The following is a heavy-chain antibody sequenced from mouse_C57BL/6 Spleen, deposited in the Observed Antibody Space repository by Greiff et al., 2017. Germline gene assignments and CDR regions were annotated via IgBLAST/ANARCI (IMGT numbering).Heavy chain of an antibody. CDR1: GFTFSDYG. D-gene: IGHD1-1*01. V-gene: IGHV5-17*01. CDR2: ISSGSSTI. J-gene: IGHJ4*01. CDR3: ARPTTVVDAMDY. Sequence: EVNLVESGGGLVKPGGSLKLSCAASGFTFSDYGMHWVRQAPEKGLEWVAYISSGSSTIYYADTVKGRFTISRDNAKNTLFLQMTSLRSEDTAMYYCARPTTVVDAMDYWGQGTSVTVSS.